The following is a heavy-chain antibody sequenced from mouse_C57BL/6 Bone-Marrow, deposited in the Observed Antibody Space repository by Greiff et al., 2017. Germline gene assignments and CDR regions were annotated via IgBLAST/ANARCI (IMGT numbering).Heavy chain of an antibody. CDR3: ARGDYGSSYGAY. J-gene: IGHJ3*01. CDR1: GYTFTSYT. CDR2: INPSSGYT. Sequence: QVQLQQSGAELARPGASVKMSCKASGYTFTSYTMHWVKQRPGQGLEWIGYINPSSGYTKYNQKFKDKATLTADKSSSTAYMQLSSLTSEDSAVYYCARGDYGSSYGAYWGQGTLVTVSA. V-gene: IGHV1-4*01. D-gene: IGHD1-1*01.